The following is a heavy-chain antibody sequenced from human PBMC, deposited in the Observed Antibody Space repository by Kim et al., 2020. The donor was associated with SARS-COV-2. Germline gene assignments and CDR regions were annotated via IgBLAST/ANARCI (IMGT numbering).Heavy chain of an antibody. J-gene: IGHJ4*02. D-gene: IGHD6-19*01. V-gene: IGHV3-21*01. Sequence: IYYADSVKGRFTISRDNAKNSLYLQMNSLRAEDTAVYYCAREEGSGIYDYWGQGTLVTVSS. CDR2: I. CDR3: AREEGSGIYDY.